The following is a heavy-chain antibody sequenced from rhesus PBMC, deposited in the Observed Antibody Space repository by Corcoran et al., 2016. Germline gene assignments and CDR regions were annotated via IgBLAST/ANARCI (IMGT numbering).Heavy chain of an antibody. CDR2: ISESGGTI. CDR3: TRDGAAARFDY. V-gene: IGHV3-100*02. D-gene: IGHD6-25*01. Sequence: DVQLVESGGGLVKPGGSLRLSCVASGFTFSSYEMHWVRQAPGKGLEWVSVISESGGTIYDADSVKGRFTISGDNAKNSLFLQMNSLRAEDTAVYYCTRDGAAARFDYWGQGVLVTVSS. J-gene: IGHJ4*01. CDR1: GFTFSSYE.